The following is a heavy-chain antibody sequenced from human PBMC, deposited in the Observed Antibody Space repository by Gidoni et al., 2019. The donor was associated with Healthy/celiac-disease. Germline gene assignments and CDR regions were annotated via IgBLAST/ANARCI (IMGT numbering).Heavy chain of an antibody. V-gene: IGHV3-23*01. D-gene: IGHD5-12*01. CDR2: ISGSGGST. J-gene: IGHJ4*02. CDR3: AKDQRYSGYDLPLPYFDY. Sequence: EVQLLESGGGLVQPGGSLRLSCAASGFTFSSYAMSWVRQAPGKGLEWVSAISGSGGSTYYADSVKGRFTISRDNSKNTLYLQMNSLRAEDTAVYYCAKDQRYSGYDLPLPYFDYWGQGTLVTVSS. CDR1: GFTFSSYA.